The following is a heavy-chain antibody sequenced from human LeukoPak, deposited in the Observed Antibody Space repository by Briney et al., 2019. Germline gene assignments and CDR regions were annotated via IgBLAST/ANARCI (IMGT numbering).Heavy chain of an antibody. CDR2: TSGSGVNS. CDR1: GFTLRSYD. CDR3: AKEYSGYDFDY. J-gene: IGHJ4*02. Sequence: GGSLRLSCAASGFTLRSYDMSWVRQAPGEGLEWVAATSGSGVNSYYADSVRGRFTISRDNSQNTLYLQMDSLRAEDMALYYCAKEYSGYDFDYWGQGTLVTVSS. D-gene: IGHD5-12*01. V-gene: IGHV3-23*01.